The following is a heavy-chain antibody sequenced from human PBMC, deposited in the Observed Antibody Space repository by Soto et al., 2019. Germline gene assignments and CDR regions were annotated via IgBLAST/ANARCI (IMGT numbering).Heavy chain of an antibody. Sequence: SVKVSCKASGYTFNTYGFTWVRQAPGQGLEWMGRTIPLLNVADYAQDFQGRLTITADKSTSTTYMELTSLTSKDTAVYYCARDSPIGSTFSGYDAIDSWGQGTLVTVSS. J-gene: IGHJ4*02. CDR3: ARDSPIGSTFSGYDAIDS. D-gene: IGHD5-12*01. CDR2: TIPLLNVA. V-gene: IGHV1-69*04. CDR1: GYTFNTYG.